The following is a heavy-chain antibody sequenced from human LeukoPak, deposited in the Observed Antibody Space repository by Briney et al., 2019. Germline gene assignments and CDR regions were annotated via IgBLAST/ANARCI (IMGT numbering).Heavy chain of an antibody. CDR3: AREGYSSSSDDEKNYYYYYGMDV. D-gene: IGHD6-13*01. V-gene: IGHV4-4*07. Sequence: SETLSLTCTVSGGSISSYYWSWIRQPAGKGLEWIGRIYTSGSTNYNPSLKSRVTMSVDTSKNQFSLKLSSVTAADTAVYYCAREGYSSSSDDEKNYYYYYGMDVWGQGTTVTVSS. CDR1: GGSISSYY. CDR2: IYTSGST. J-gene: IGHJ6*02.